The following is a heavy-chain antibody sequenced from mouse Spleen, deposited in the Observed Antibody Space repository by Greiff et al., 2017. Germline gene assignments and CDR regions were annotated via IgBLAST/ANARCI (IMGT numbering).Heavy chain of an antibody. Sequence: EVQRVESEGGLVQPGSSMKLSCTASGFTFSDYYMAWVRQVPEKGLEWVANINYDGSSTYYLDSLKSRFIISRDNAKNILYLQMSSLKSEDTATYYCARGDGYFYWYFDVWGAGTTVTVSS. D-gene: IGHD2-3*01. V-gene: IGHV5-16*01. CDR3: ARGDGYFYWYFDV. CDR1: GFTFSDYY. J-gene: IGHJ1*01. CDR2: INYDGSST.